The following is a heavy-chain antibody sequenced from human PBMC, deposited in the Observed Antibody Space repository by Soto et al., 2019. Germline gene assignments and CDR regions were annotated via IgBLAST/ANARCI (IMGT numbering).Heavy chain of an antibody. CDR1: GFTFSGYS. V-gene: IGHV3-48*02. D-gene: IGHD3-22*01. J-gene: IGHJ4*02. Sequence: PGGSLRLSCAASGFTFSGYSMNWVRQAPGKGLEWVSCISSSGSAIYYADSVKGRFTISRDNANKSLYLQMNSLRDEDTAVYYCATNYYDSSSYYYSGFWGQGTLGTLSS. CDR2: ISSSGSAI. CDR3: ATNYYDSSSYYYSGF.